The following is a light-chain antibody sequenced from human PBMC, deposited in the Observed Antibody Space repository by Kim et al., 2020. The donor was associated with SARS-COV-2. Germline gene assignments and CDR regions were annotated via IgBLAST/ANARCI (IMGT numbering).Light chain of an antibody. Sequence: PGHSVTISCTGTSSDVGAYNYVSWYQQHPGKAPKLIIYGVSERPSGVPDRFSGSKSGNTASLTVSGLQAEDEADYYCYSYAGRSWVFGGGTKLTVL. J-gene: IGLJ3*02. CDR3: YSYAGRSWV. CDR2: GVS. V-gene: IGLV2-8*01. CDR1: SSDVGAYNY.